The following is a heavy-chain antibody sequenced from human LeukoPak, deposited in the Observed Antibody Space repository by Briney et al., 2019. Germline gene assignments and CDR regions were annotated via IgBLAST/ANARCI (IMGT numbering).Heavy chain of an antibody. Sequence: SETLSLTCTVSGYSISSGYYWGWIRQPPGKGLEWIGEINHSGSTNYNPSLKSRVTISVDTSKNQFSLKLSSVTAADTAVYYCARAPSGGYCSSTSCYRANWFDPWGQGTLVTVSS. CDR2: INHSGST. V-gene: IGHV4-38-2*02. CDR1: GYSISSGYY. J-gene: IGHJ5*02. D-gene: IGHD2-2*01. CDR3: ARAPSGGYCSSTSCYRANWFDP.